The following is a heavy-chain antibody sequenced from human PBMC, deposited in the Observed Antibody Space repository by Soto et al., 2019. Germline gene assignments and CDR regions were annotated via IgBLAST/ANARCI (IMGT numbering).Heavy chain of an antibody. D-gene: IGHD6-13*01. Sequence: LRLSCAASGFTFSSYEMNWVRQAPGKGLEWVSYISSSGSTIYYADSVKGRFTISRDNAKNSLYLQMNSLRAEDTAVYYCARLYSSSWAHWFDPWGQGTLVTVSS. CDR2: ISSSGSTI. J-gene: IGHJ5*02. CDR1: GFTFSSYE. V-gene: IGHV3-48*03. CDR3: ARLYSSSWAHWFDP.